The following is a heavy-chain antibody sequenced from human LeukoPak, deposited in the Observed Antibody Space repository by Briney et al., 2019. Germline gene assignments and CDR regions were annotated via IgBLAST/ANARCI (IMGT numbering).Heavy chain of an antibody. CDR3: ASPMDSWATE. V-gene: IGHV3-23*01. D-gene: IGHD5-12*01. Sequence: GGTLRLSCAASGFTFSNYAMNWVRQAPGKGLEWVSAISGSSGNTYYADSVKGRFTISRDNSKNTAYLQMNSLNTEDTAVYYCASPMDSWATEWGQGTLVTVSS. J-gene: IGHJ4*02. CDR1: GFTFSNYA. CDR2: ISGSSGNT.